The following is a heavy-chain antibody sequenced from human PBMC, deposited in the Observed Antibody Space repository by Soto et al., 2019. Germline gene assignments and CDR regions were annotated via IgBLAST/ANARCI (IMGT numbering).Heavy chain of an antibody. CDR3: AKDFGAPGVGATPDY. J-gene: IGHJ4*02. D-gene: IGHD1-26*01. Sequence: EVQLLESGGDLVQPGGSLSLSCTASGFTFSTYAMMWVRQAPGKGLEWVSGISDRGGSTAYADPVKGRFTISRDNSRNTLFLQMNGLRAEDTALYYCAKDFGAPGVGATPDYWGQGTLVTVSS. V-gene: IGHV3-23*01. CDR1: GFTFSTYA. CDR2: ISDRGGST.